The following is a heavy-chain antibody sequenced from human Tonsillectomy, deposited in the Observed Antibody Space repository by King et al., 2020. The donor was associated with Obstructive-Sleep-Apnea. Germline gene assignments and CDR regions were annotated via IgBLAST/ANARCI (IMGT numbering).Heavy chain of an antibody. V-gene: IGHV4-39*07. CDR1: GGSISSSNYY. J-gene: IGHJ4*02. CDR2: IFYSGST. D-gene: IGHD2-21*02. CDR3: ARDVCGGDCYLDY. Sequence: LQLQESGPGLVKPSETLSLTCTVSGGSISSSNYYWGWIRQPPGKGLEWIGSIFYSGSTYYNPSLKSRVTVSVDTSKNQFSLKLSSVTAADTAVYYCARDVCGGDCYLDYWGQGTLVTVSS.